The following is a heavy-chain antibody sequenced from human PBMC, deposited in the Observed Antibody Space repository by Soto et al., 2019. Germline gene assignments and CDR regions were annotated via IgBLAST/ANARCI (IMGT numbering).Heavy chain of an antibody. Sequence: PSETLSLTCTVTVGSISSRSYYWGWVGQPPGKGLEWIGSIYYSGSTYNNPSLRSRVSMSIDTSKDQFSLKLKSVTAADTALYFCARQRTSVVPKAYFHGWGPGSLVTVSS. CDR1: VGSISSRSYY. V-gene: IGHV4-39*01. CDR2: IYYSGST. J-gene: IGHJ4*02. CDR3: ARQRTSVVPKAYFHG. D-gene: IGHD2-21*01.